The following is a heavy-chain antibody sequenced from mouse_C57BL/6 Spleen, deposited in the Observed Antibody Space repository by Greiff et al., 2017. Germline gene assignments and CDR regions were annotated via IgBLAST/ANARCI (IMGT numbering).Heavy chain of an antibody. J-gene: IGHJ2*01. D-gene: IGHD1-1*01. CDR1: GFTFSDYY. V-gene: IGHV5-16*01. Sequence: EVKLMESEGGLVQPGSSMKLSCTASGFTFSDYYMAWVRQVPEKGLEWVANINYDGSSTYYLDSLKSRFIISRDNAKNILYLQMSSLKSEDTATYYCARDRRYYGSSPYFDYWGQGTTLTVSS. CDR3: ARDRRYYGSSPYFDY. CDR2: INYDGSST.